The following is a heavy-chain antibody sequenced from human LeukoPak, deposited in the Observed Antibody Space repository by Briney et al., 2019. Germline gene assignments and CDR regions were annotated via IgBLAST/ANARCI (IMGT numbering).Heavy chain of an antibody. J-gene: IGHJ4*02. Sequence: QTGGSLRLSCAASGFTFSSYVMSWVRQAPGKGLEWVSAISGSGGSTYYADSVKGRFTISRDNSKNTLYLQMNSLRAEDTAVYYCAKGVGRGYCSSTSCYWYFDYWGQGTLVTVSS. CDR1: GFTFSSYV. D-gene: IGHD2-2*01. V-gene: IGHV3-23*01. CDR2: ISGSGGST. CDR3: AKGVGRGYCSSTSCYWYFDY.